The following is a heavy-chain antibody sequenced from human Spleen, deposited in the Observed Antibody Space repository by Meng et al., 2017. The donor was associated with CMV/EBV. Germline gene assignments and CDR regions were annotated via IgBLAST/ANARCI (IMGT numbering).Heavy chain of an antibody. CDR2: IYGGDVT. Sequence: GGSLRLSCAASGFAVSSKYMTWVRQAPGQGLEWVSTIYGGDVTNYAASVKGRFTISRDISKNTLYLQMNSLRPEDTAVFYCARTRGASGGPQDVMDVWGQGTTVTVSS. CDR3: ARTRGASGGPQDVMDV. D-gene: IGHD3-10*01. V-gene: IGHV3-66*02. CDR1: GFAVSSKY. J-gene: IGHJ6*02.